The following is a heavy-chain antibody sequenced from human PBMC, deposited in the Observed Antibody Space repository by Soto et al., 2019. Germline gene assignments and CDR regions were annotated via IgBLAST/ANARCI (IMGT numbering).Heavy chain of an antibody. Sequence: EMQLVESGGGLVQPGGSLRLSCVASGFTFSNFWMSWVRQAPGKGLEWVANMKRDGSEKYYVDSVKGRFTISRDNAKNSLYLQMNSLRAEDTAVYYCARDRYSSSGIDYWGQVTLVTVSS. V-gene: IGHV3-7*05. CDR1: GFTFSNFW. D-gene: IGHD6-6*01. J-gene: IGHJ4*02. CDR3: ARDRYSSSGIDY. CDR2: MKRDGSEK.